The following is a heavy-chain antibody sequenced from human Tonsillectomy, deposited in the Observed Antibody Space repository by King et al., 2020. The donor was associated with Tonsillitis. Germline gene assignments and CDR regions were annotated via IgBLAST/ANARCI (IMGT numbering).Heavy chain of an antibody. J-gene: IGHJ4*02. V-gene: IGHV4-59*01. Sequence: VQLQESGPGLVKPSETLSLTCTVSGGSISPYYWTWIRQPPGEGLEWIAYLYHSGSPNSNPSLKSRVTLSLDKAKNHLSLRVSSVTAADTAVYYCARATTSYDGSTGYPLIDYWGRGTLVTVSS. CDR2: LYHSGSP. CDR3: ARATTSYDGSTGYPLIDY. D-gene: IGHD3-22*01. CDR1: GGSISPYY.